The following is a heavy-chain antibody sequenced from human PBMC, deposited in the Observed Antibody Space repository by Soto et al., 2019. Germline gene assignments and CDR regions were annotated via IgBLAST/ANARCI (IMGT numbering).Heavy chain of an antibody. CDR3: ARVPDGRRKRGSRWFDP. V-gene: IGHV1-69*01. CDR1: GGTFSSYA. J-gene: IGHJ5*02. Sequence: QVQLVQSGAEVKKPGSSVKVSCKASGGTFSSYAISWVRQAPGQGLEWMGGIIPIFGTANYAQKFQGRVTITADESTSTAYMELSSLRSEDTAVYYCARVPDGRRKRGSRWFDPWGQGTLVTVSS. CDR2: IIPIFGTA.